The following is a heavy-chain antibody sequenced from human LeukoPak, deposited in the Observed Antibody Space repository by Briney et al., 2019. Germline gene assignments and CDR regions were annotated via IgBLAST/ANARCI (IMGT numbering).Heavy chain of an antibody. D-gene: IGHD3-10*01. J-gene: IGHJ4*02. CDR1: GYTFTGYF. CDR2: INPSSGGT. CDR3: ARGNPTNYGSGSYSAPDFDY. Sequence: ASVKVSCTASGYTFTGYFMYWVRQAPGQGLEWMGWINPSSGGTNFAQRFQGRVSMTRDTSISTAYMELSRLRSDDTAVYYCARGNPTNYGSGSYSAPDFDYWGQGTLVTVSS. V-gene: IGHV1-2*02.